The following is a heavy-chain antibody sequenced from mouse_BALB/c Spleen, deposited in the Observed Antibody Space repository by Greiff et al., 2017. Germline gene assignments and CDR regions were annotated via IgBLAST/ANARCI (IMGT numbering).Heavy chain of an antibody. V-gene: IGHV5-17*02. D-gene: IGHD2-13*01. CDR2: ISSGSSTI. Sequence: EVMLVESGGGLVQPGGSRKLSCAASGFTFSSFGMHWVRQAPEKGLEWVAYISSGSSTIYYADTVKGRFTISRDNPKNTLFLQMTSLRSEDTAMYYCARSDGDYTFAYWGQGTLVTVSA. CDR1: GFTFSSFG. CDR3: ARSDGDYTFAY. J-gene: IGHJ3*01.